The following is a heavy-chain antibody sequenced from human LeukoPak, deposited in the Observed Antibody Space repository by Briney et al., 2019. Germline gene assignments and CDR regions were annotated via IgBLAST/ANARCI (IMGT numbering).Heavy chain of an antibody. V-gene: IGHV3-7*01. J-gene: IGHJ6*02. D-gene: IGHD3-10*01. CDR1: PFTSSGHW. CDR3: ARNSFAELFLLGSAYGMDV. CDR2: IKEDGSEK. Sequence: GGSLRLSCAASPFTSSGHWMSWVRQAPGKGLEWVANIKEDGSEKYYVDSVKGRFSISRDNAEDLLYLQINSLRVEDTAVYYCARNSFAELFLLGSAYGMDVWGQGTTVTVSS.